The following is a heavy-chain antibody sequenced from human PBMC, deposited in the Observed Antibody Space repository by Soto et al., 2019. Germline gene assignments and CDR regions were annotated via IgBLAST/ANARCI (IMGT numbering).Heavy chain of an antibody. Sequence: KTSETLSLTCTVSGGSISSGGYYWSWIRQHPGKGLEWIGYIYYSGSTYYNPSLKSRVTISVDTSKNQFSLKLSSVTAADTAVYYCARGSYNYYYFDYWGQGTLVTVSS. V-gene: IGHV4-31*03. CDR1: GGSISSGGYY. CDR3: ARGSYNYYYFDY. D-gene: IGHD5-12*01. CDR2: IYYSGST. J-gene: IGHJ4*02.